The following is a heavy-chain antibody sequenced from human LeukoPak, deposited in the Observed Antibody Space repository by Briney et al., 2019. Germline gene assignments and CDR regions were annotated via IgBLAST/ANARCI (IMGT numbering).Heavy chain of an antibody. Sequence: SETLSLTCTVSGGSISSSSYYWGWIRQPSGKGLEWIGSIYYSGSTYYNPSLKSRVTISVDTSKNQFSLKLSSVTAADTAVYYCARVAGTSWAYWGQGTLVTVSS. CDR2: IYYSGST. V-gene: IGHV4-39*01. CDR3: ARVAGTSWAY. D-gene: IGHD6-19*01. CDR1: GGSISSSSYY. J-gene: IGHJ4*02.